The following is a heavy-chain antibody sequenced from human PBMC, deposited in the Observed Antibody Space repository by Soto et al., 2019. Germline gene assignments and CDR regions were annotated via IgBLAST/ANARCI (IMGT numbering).Heavy chain of an antibody. CDR2: ISYDGSNK. CDR1: GFTFSSYA. V-gene: IGHV3-30-3*01. J-gene: IGHJ6*02. Sequence: GGSLRLSCAASGFTFSSYAMHWVRQAPGKGLEWVAVISYDGSNKYYADSVKGRFTISRDNSKNTLYLQMNSLRAEDTAVYYCARERSSGWYFYYGMDVWGQGTTVTVS. CDR3: ARERSSGWYFYYGMDV. D-gene: IGHD6-19*01.